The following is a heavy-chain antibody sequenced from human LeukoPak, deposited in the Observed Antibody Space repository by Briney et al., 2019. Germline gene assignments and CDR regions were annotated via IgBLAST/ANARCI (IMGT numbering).Heavy chain of an antibody. CDR2: IYSGGST. J-gene: IGHJ4*02. CDR3: AKGGHYDSSGYFGPSGY. Sequence: GGSLRLSCAASGFTFNNYWMSWVRQAPGKGLEWVSVIYSGGSTYYADSVKGRFTISRDNSKNTLYLQMNSLRAEDTAVYYCAKGGHYDSSGYFGPSGYWGQGTLVTVSS. CDR1: GFTFNNYW. V-gene: IGHV3-53*01. D-gene: IGHD3-22*01.